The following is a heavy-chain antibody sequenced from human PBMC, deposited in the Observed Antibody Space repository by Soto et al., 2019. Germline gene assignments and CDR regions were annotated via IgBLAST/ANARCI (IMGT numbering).Heavy chain of an antibody. D-gene: IGHD6-13*01. CDR1: GYTFTSYS. J-gene: IGHJ4*02. CDR2: INAYNGNK. V-gene: IGHV1-18*01. CDR3: AREADIAAAGAFDY. Sequence: GASVKVSCKASGYTFTSYSISWVRQAPGQGLEWMGWINAYNGNKNSAQKLQGRVTMTADTFTSTAYMEVRSLRSDDTAVYYCAREADIAAAGAFDYWGQGTLVTVSS.